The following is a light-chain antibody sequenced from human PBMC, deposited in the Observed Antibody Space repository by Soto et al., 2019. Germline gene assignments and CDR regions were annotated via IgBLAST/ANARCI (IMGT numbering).Light chain of an antibody. V-gene: IGKV3-20*01. J-gene: IGKJ1*01. CDR3: HQYGPPPWT. CDR1: HSVNGDY. CDR2: AAS. Sequence: EFVLTQSPVTLSLSPGERATLSCRASHSVNGDYLAWYQQKPGQAPRLLIYAASSRAAGIPDRFSGSGSGTAFTPTTSRLEPEDFAVYFCHQYGPPPWTSARGTRVDTK.